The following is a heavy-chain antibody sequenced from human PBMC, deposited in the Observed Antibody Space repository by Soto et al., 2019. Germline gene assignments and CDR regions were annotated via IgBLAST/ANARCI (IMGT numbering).Heavy chain of an antibody. CDR3: AKGSFRQWLPSTLDY. J-gene: IGHJ4*02. CDR2: ISYDGSNK. V-gene: IGHV3-30*18. D-gene: IGHD6-19*01. Sequence: QVQLVESGGGVVQPGRSLRLSCASSGFTFSSYGMHRVRQAPGKGLEWVAVISYDGSNKYHADSVKGLFSISRENSKNRLYLQMNSLRGEDTAVYYCAKGSFRQWLPSTLDYWGQGSLVTVSS. CDR1: GFTFSSYG.